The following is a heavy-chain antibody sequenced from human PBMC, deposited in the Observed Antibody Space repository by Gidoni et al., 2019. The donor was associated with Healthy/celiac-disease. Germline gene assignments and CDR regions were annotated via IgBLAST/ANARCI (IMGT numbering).Heavy chain of an antibody. D-gene: IGHD3-22*01. CDR3: ARDLFLRRGSSGYYPYANWYFDL. Sequence: QVQLVESGGGLVKPGGSLRLSCAASGFTFSDYYMSWMRQAPGKGLEWVSYISSSSSYTNYADSVKGRFTISRDNAKNSLYLQMNSLRAEDTAVYYCARDLFLRRGSSGYYPYANWYFDLWGRGTLVTVSS. V-gene: IGHV3-11*06. CDR2: ISSSSSYT. CDR1: GFTFSDYY. J-gene: IGHJ2*01.